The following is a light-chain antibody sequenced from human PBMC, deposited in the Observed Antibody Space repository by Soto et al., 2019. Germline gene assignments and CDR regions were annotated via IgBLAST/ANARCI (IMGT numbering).Light chain of an antibody. CDR2: AAS. CDR3: QQSYTIPYT. Sequence: DIQMTQSPSSLPASVGDRVTLTCRASQSISTYLNWYQQKPGKVPKLLIYAASSLQSGVPSRLSGSGSGTDFTLTISSLQPEDFATYYCQQSYTIPYTFGQGTKLEIK. V-gene: IGKV1-39*01. J-gene: IGKJ2*01. CDR1: QSISTY.